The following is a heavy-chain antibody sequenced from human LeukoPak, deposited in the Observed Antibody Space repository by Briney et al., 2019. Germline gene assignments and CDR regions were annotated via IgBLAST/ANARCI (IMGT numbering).Heavy chain of an antibody. D-gene: IGHD2-21*02. CDR1: GGSISSSSYY. Sequence: SETLSLTCTVSGGSISSSSYYWGWIRQPPGKGLVWIGSIYYSGSTYYNPSLKSRVTISVDTSKNQFSLKLSSVTAADTAVYYCARGYCGGDCYSIGAFDIWGQGTMVTVSS. J-gene: IGHJ3*02. CDR3: ARGYCGGDCYSIGAFDI. V-gene: IGHV4-39*01. CDR2: IYYSGST.